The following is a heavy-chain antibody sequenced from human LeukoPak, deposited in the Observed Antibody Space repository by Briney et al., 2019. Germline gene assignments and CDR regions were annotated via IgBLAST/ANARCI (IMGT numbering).Heavy chain of an antibody. Sequence: SETLSLTCAVYGGSFSGYYWSWIRQPPGKGLEWIGEINHSGSTNYNPSLKSRVTISVDTSKNQFSLKLSSVTAADTAVYYCARGFRGSSGYYGYWGQGTLVTVSS. D-gene: IGHD3-22*01. V-gene: IGHV4-34*01. CDR2: INHSGST. CDR3: ARGFRGSSGYYGY. CDR1: GGSFSGYY. J-gene: IGHJ4*02.